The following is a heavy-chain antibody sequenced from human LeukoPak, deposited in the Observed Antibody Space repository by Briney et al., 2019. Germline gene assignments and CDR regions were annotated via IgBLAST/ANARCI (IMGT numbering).Heavy chain of an antibody. CDR2: FDPEDGET. CDR3: ATAGAPLGYDILTGYYSFDY. D-gene: IGHD3-9*01. V-gene: IGHV1-24*01. Sequence: ASVKVSCKVSEYTLTELSMHWVRQAPGKGLEWMGGFDPEDGETIYAQKFQGRVTMTEDTSTDTAYMELSSLRSEDTAVYYCATAGAPLGYDILTGYYSFDYWGQGTLVTVSS. CDR1: EYTLTELS. J-gene: IGHJ4*02.